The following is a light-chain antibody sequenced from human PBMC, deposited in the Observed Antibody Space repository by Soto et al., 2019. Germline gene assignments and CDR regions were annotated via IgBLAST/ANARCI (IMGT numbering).Light chain of an antibody. Sequence: EIVLTHSPGTLSLSPGERATLSFSASQSVSSSYLAWYQQKPGQAPRLLIYSASARATGVPPRFSGSGSWTEFTLTISSLQSEDFAVYFCQQYNNWPPTFGQGTKVDIK. V-gene: IGKV3-15*01. CDR1: QSVSSSY. J-gene: IGKJ1*01. CDR3: QQYNNWPPT. CDR2: SAS.